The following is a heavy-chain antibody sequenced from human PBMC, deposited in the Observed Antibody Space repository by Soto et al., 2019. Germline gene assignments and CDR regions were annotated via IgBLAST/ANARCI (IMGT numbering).Heavy chain of an antibody. V-gene: IGHV3-30*19. CDR1: GFTFSSYG. CDR2: ISYDGSDK. J-gene: IGHJ4*02. CDR3: ARGLDFFASPGYFDY. Sequence: GGSLRLSCAASGFTFSSYGMHWVRQAPGKGLEWVAVISYDGSDKDYADSVKGRFTISRDNSRNTLFLQMNSLRAEDTAVYYCARGLDFFASPGYFDYWGQGTLVTVSS. D-gene: IGHD3-3*01.